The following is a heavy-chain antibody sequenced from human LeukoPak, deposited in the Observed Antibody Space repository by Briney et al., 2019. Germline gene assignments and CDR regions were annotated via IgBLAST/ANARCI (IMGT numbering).Heavy chain of an antibody. CDR1: GGSISSSSYY. Sequence: SETLSLTCTVSGGSISSSSYYWGWIRQPPGKGLEWIGSIYYSGSTYYNPSLKSRVTISVDTSKNQFSLKLSSVTAADTAVYYCARAYDILTDAFDIWGQGTMVTVSS. D-gene: IGHD3-9*01. V-gene: IGHV4-39*07. J-gene: IGHJ3*02. CDR2: IYYSGST. CDR3: ARAYDILTDAFDI.